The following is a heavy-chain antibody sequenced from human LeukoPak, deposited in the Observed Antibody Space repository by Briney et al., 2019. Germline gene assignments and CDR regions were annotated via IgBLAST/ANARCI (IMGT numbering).Heavy chain of an antibody. D-gene: IGHD3-10*01. Sequence: SETLSLTCAVYGGSFSGYYWSWIRHPPGKGLEWIGEINHSGSTNYNPPPKSRVTISVDTSKNQTSLKRSSMTAADTAVYYCASGLITYCYGWGVPPGYWGQGTLVTVSS. CDR3: ASGLITYCYGWGVPPGY. J-gene: IGHJ4*02. CDR1: GGSFSGYY. CDR2: INHSGST. V-gene: IGHV4-34*01.